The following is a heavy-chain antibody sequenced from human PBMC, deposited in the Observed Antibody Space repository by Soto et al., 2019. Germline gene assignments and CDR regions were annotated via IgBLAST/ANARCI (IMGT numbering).Heavy chain of an antibody. D-gene: IGHD2-2*01. V-gene: IGHV1-18*01. J-gene: IGHJ4*02. CDR3: ASSKEDCSSTCCYGDYFDY. CDR1: GYTFTSYG. Sequence: QVQLVQSGAEVKKPGASVKVSCKASGYTFTSYGISWVRQAPGQGLEWMGWISAYNGNTNYAQKLQGRVTMTTDTSTSTAYMELRSLRSDDTAVYYCASSKEDCSSTCCYGDYFDYWGQGTLVTVSS. CDR2: ISAYNGNT.